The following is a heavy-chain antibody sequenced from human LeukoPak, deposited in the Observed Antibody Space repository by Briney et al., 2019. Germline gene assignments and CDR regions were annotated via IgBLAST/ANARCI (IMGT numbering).Heavy chain of an antibody. CDR3: ARLGYDRRVVDY. CDR2: INPNSGGT. J-gene: IGHJ4*02. V-gene: IGHV1-2*02. Sequence: ASVKVSCKASGYTFTGYYMHWVRQAPGQGLEWMGWINPNSGGTNYAQKFQGRVTMTRDTSISTAYMELSSLRSEDTAVYYCARLGYDRRVVDYWGQGTLVTVSS. D-gene: IGHD5-12*01. CDR1: GYTFTGYY.